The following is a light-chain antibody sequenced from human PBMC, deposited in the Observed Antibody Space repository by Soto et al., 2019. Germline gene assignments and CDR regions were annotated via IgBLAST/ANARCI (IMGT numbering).Light chain of an antibody. CDR2: VNSDGSH. CDR3: QTWGAGIGV. V-gene: IGLV4-69*01. J-gene: IGLJ3*02. CDR1: SGHSNYA. Sequence: QPVLTQSPSASASLGASVKLTCTLSSGHSNYAIAWHQQQPEKGPRYLMKVNSDGSHIKGDGIPDRFSGSSSGAERYLTISSLQSDDEADYYCQTWGAGIGVFGGGTKLTVL.